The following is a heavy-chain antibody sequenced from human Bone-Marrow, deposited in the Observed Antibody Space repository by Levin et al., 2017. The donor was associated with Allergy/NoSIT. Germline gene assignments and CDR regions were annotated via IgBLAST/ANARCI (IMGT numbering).Heavy chain of an antibody. CDR1: GYTFTGYY. Sequence: ASVKVSCKASGYTFTGYYMHWVRQAPGQGLEWMGWINPNSGGTNYAQKFQGRVTMTRDTSISTAYMELSRLRSDDTAVYYCATVGATYYYYYGMDVWGQGTTVTVSS. V-gene: IGHV1-2*02. CDR3: ATVGATYYYYYGMDV. J-gene: IGHJ6*02. D-gene: IGHD1-26*01. CDR2: INPNSGGT.